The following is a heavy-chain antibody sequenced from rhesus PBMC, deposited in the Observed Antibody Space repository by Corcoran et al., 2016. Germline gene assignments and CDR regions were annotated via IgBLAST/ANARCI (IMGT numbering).Heavy chain of an antibody. J-gene: IGHJ4*01. CDR3: TSYYGSAFNYFDY. V-gene: IGHV3-184*01. CDR1: GFSLSDNF. D-gene: IGHD3-9*01. CDR2: IRSQTYGGTT. Sequence: EVQLEESGGGLVQPGGSLSLSGIASGFSLSDNFLFWVRQAPGKGLDWVVCIRSQTYGGTTAYAASVNGRFTISRDASKNIAFLQMSSLTTEDTAVYYCTSYYGSAFNYFDYWGQGVLVTVSS.